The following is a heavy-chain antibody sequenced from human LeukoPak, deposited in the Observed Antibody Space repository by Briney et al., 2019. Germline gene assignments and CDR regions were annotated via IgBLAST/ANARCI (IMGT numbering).Heavy chain of an antibody. CDR1: GFTFSNYA. CDR2: ISGGGNST. J-gene: IGHJ4*02. D-gene: IGHD2-15*01. CDR3: AKARAVVVVAATNY. Sequence: PGGSLRLSCAASGFTFSNYAMSGVRQAPGKGLEWVSAISGGGNSTYYADSVKGRFTISRDNSKNTLFLQMNSLGAEDTAVYYCAKARAVVVVAATNYWGQGTLVTVSS. V-gene: IGHV3-23*01.